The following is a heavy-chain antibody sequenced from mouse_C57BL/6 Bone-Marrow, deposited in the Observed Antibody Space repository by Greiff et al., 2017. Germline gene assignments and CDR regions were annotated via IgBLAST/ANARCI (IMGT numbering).Heavy chain of an antibody. CDR1: GYTFTSYW. V-gene: IGHV1-50*01. D-gene: IGHD1-1*01. J-gene: IGHJ4*01. CDR2: IDPSDSYT. Sequence: QVHVKQPGAELVKPGASVKLSCKASGYTFTSYWMQWVKQRPGQGLEWIGEIDPSDSYTNYNQKFKGKATLTVDTSSSTAYMQLSSLISEDSAVYYCARCGKFITTVVGARDYWGQGTSVTVSA. CDR3: ARCGKFITTVVGARDY.